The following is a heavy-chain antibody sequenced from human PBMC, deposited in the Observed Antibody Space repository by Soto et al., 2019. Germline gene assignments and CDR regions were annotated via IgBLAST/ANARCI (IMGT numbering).Heavy chain of an antibody. D-gene: IGHD2-21*02. Sequence: QVQLQESGPGLVKPSQTLSLTCTVSGGSISSGDYYWSWIRQHPGKGLEWIGYIYYSGSTYYNPSLKSQVTLSVYTSKNQFALKLNSVTAADTAVYYCARVGLAYCGGDCYSTGGEGYFDLWGRGTLVTVSS. V-gene: IGHV4-31*01. J-gene: IGHJ2*01. CDR3: ARVGLAYCGGDCYSTGGEGYFDL. CDR2: IYYSGST. CDR1: GGSISSGDYY.